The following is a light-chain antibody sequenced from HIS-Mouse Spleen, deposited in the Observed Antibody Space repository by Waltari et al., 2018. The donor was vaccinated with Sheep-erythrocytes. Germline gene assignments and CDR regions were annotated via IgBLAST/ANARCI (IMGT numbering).Light chain of an antibody. CDR2: AAS. Sequence: DIQMTQSPSSLSASVGHRVTITCRASQSISSYLNWYQQKPGKAPKLLIYAASSLQSGVPSRFSGSGSGTDFTLTISSLQPEDFATYSCQQSYSTPQFTFGPGTKVDIK. CDR1: QSISSY. V-gene: IGKV1-39*01. CDR3: QQSYSTPQFT. J-gene: IGKJ3*01.